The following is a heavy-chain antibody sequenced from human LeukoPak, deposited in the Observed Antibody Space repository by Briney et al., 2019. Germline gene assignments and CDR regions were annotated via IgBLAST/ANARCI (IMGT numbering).Heavy chain of an antibody. J-gene: IGHJ6*02. V-gene: IGHV3-33*01. CDR1: GFTFSSYG. CDR3: ARGVTDYYGMDV. D-gene: IGHD4-11*01. Sequence: GRSLRLSCAASGFTFSSYGMHWVRQAPGKGLEWVAVIWYDGSIQYCADSVKGRFTISRDNSNNTVYLQMNSLRAEDTAVYHCARGVTDYYGMDVWGQGTTVTVSS. CDR2: IWYDGSIQ.